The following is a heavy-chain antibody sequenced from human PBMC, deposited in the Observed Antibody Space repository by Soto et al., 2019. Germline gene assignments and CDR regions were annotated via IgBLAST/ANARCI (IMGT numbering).Heavy chain of an antibody. V-gene: IGHV3-7*01. CDR2: INQDGSEK. Sequence: EVQLVESGGGLVQPGGSLRLSCAASGVSFSAFWMSWVRQIPGKGLEWVADINQDGSEKQDVDSVKGRCSISRDNAKNSLFLQLNSLRAEDSAVYYCARDRGWNIVVIPAYFDLWGRGALVSVSS. CDR3: ARDRGWNIVVIPAYFDL. D-gene: IGHD2-15*01. CDR1: GVSFSAFW. J-gene: IGHJ4*02.